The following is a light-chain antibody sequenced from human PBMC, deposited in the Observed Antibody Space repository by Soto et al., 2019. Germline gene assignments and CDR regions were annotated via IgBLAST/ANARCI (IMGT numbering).Light chain of an antibody. V-gene: IGLV2-8*01. Sequence: QSALTQPPSASGSPGQSVTISCTGTSSEVGGYNYVSWYQQHPGKAPKLMISEVSNRPSGVPDRFSGAKSGNTASLTVSGLQAEDEAEYYCSSFAGNNNLVFGGGTKLTVL. J-gene: IGLJ2*01. CDR2: EVS. CDR1: SSEVGGYNY. CDR3: SSFAGNNNLV.